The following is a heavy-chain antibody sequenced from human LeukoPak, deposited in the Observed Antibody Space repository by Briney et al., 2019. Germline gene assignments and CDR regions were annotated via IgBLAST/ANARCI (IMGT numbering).Heavy chain of an antibody. CDR1: GFSLSTRGVG. V-gene: IGHV2-5*02. J-gene: IGHJ4*02. D-gene: IGHD6-19*01. CDR2: IYWDDDK. CDR3: AHSKSVSVAGTADYFGY. Sequence: SGPTLVNPTQTLTLTCTFSGFSLSTRGVGVGWIRQPPGKALEWLALIYWDDDKRYSPSLKSRLTITKDTSKNQVVLTMTNMDPVDTATYYCAHSKSVSVAGTADYFGYWGQGTLVTVSS.